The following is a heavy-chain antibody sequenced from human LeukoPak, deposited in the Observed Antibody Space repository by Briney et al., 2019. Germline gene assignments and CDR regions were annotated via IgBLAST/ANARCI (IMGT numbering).Heavy chain of an antibody. D-gene: IGHD3-22*01. V-gene: IGHV3-7*01. Sequence: TGGSLRLSCAASGFTLSTYWMSWVRQAPGKGLEWVANIKQDGSEKYYVDSVKGRFTISRDNAKNSLYLQMNSLRAEDTAVYYCARDAGPSSGYSHGFDYWGQGTLVTVSS. CDR1: GFTLSTYW. J-gene: IGHJ4*02. CDR3: ARDAGPSSGYSHGFDY. CDR2: IKQDGSEK.